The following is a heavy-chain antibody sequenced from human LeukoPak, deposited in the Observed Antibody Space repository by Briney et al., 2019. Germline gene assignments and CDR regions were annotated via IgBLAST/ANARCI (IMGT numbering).Heavy chain of an antibody. CDR1: GGTFSSYA. J-gene: IGHJ4*02. V-gene: IGHV1-69*05. D-gene: IGHD3-22*01. Sequence: SVKVSCKASGGTFSSYAISWMRQAPGQGLEWMGRIIPIFGTANYAQKFQGRVTITTDESTSTAYMKLSSLRSEDTAVYYCASGTLGTSSGYYETDYWGQGTLVTVSS. CDR2: IIPIFGTA. CDR3: ASGTLGTSSGYYETDY.